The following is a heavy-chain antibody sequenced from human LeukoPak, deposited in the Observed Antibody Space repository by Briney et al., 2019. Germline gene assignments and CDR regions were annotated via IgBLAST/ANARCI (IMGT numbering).Heavy chain of an antibody. D-gene: IGHD3-22*01. CDR1: GFTFSSYG. CDR3: ARASPSGYDY. J-gene: IGHJ4*02. V-gene: IGHV3-48*02. CDR2: ISHTSDAI. Sequence: GGSLRLSCAASGFTFSSYGMHWVRQAPGKGLEWVSYISHTSDAIYYPDSVKGRFTISRDNAKNSLYLQMNSLRDEDTAVYYCARASPSGYDYWGQGTLVTVSS.